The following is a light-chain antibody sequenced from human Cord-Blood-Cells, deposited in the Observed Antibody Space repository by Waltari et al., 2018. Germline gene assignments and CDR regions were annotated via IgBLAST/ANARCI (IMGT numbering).Light chain of an antibody. CDR2: AAS. Sequence: DIQMTQSPSSLSASVGDRVTITCRASQSISSYLNWYQQKPGKAPKLLIYAASSLQSGVPSRFSGSGSGTDFTLTISSLQPEDFATYYCQQSYSTTPEPFTFGPGTKVDIK. CDR1: QSISSY. V-gene: IGKV1-39*01. CDR3: QQSYSTTPEPFT. J-gene: IGKJ3*01.